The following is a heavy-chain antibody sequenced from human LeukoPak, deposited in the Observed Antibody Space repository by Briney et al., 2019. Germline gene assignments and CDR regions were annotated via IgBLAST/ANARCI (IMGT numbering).Heavy chain of an antibody. Sequence: PSETLSLTCTVSGGSISSYYWSWIRQPPGNGLEWIGYIYYSGSTNYNPSLKSRVTTSVDTSKNQFSLKLSSVTAADTAVYYCARDSPSRGDFWFDPWGQGTLVTVSS. V-gene: IGHV4-59*01. D-gene: IGHD3-16*01. CDR2: IYYSGST. CDR1: GGSISSYY. J-gene: IGHJ5*02. CDR3: ARDSPSRGDFWFDP.